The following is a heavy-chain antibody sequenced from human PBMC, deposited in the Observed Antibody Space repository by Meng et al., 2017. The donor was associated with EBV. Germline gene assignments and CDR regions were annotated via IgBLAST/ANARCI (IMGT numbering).Heavy chain of an antibody. CDR1: GSTFTGNY. Sequence: QVHLVQSGAWVKKPWASVKVPCSASGSTFTGNYMHWVRQAPGQGLEWMGRINPNSGGANYAQNFQGRVTMTRDTPISTAYMELSRLRSDDTAVYYCARVGIAVAGTGDYWGQGTLVTVSS. J-gene: IGHJ4*02. V-gene: IGHV1-2*06. CDR2: INPNSGGA. CDR3: ARVGIAVAGTGDY. D-gene: IGHD6-19*01.